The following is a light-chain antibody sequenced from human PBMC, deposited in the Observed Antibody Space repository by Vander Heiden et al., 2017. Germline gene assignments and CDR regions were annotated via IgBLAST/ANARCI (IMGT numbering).Light chain of an antibody. J-gene: IGKJ4*01. CDR1: QSVSSN. V-gene: IGKV3D-15*01. Sequence: EIVMTRPPPTLSVSPGERATLSSRASQSVSSNLASYQQKPGQTARLLIYGASTSVTGIPATFSGSGSAREFTLSIISLQSADFAVSYCRQEYNWAITFGGGTKVEIK. CDR2: GAS. CDR3: RQEYNWAIT.